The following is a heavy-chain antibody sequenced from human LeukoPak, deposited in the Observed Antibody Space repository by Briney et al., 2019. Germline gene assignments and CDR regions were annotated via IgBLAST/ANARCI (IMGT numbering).Heavy chain of an antibody. V-gene: IGHV3-30*02. CDR3: TTDRRTYSSSWYDLDY. CDR1: GFTFSSYG. CDR2: IRYDGSNK. Sequence: GGSLRLSCAASGFTFSSYGMHWVRQAPGKGLEWVAFIRYDGSNKYYADSVKGRFTISRDDSKNTLYLQMNSLKTEDTAVYYCTTDRRTYSSSWYDLDYWGQGTLVTVSS. J-gene: IGHJ4*02. D-gene: IGHD6-13*01.